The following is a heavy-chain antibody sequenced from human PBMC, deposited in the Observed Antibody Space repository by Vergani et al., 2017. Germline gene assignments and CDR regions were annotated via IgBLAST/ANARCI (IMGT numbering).Heavy chain of an antibody. Sequence: EVQLVESGGGLVQPGGSLRLSCEAIGFTFTTYWMHWVRQAPGKGLEWVSRITSDGSSSTSTDSVKGRFNISRDNAKNTLYLQMSSLRTEDTAIYYCTRGAYSGIQIGSYFDLWGQGTLVTVYS. CDR2: ITSDGSSS. J-gene: IGHJ4*02. CDR3: TRGAYSGIQIGSYFDL. V-gene: IGHV3-74*01. CDR1: GFTFTTYW. D-gene: IGHD2-21*01.